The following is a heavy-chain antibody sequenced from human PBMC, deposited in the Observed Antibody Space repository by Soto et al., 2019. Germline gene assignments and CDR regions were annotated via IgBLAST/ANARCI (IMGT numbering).Heavy chain of an antibody. CDR1: GGSISSDDYY. Sequence: PSETLPLTCTVSGGSISSDDYYWTWIRQPPGKGLEWIGYIYHSGRTSYNPSLDSRITISMDTSKNQFSLKLSSVSAADTAVYYCARDRSNSPDYFDFWGQGALVTVSS. CDR2: IYHSGRT. CDR3: ARDRSNSPDYFDF. J-gene: IGHJ4*02. V-gene: IGHV4-30-4*01. D-gene: IGHD6-6*01.